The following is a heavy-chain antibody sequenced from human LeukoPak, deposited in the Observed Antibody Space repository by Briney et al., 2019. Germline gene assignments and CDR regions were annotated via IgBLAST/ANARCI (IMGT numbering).Heavy chain of an antibody. J-gene: IGHJ3*02. CDR3: ARGGTMVRGVICI. V-gene: IGHV1-2*04. CDR2: INPNSGGT. CDR1: GYTFTGYY. Sequence: ASVKVSCKASGYTFTGYYMHWVRQAPGQGLEWMGWINPNSGGTNYAQKFQGWVTMTRDTSISTAYMELSRLRSDDTAVYYCARGGTMVRGVICIWGQGTMVTVSS. D-gene: IGHD3-10*01.